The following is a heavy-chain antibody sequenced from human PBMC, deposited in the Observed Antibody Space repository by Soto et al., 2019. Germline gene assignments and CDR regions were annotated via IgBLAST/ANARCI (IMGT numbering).Heavy chain of an antibody. D-gene: IGHD6-13*01. CDR3: ARDLTTLIAAAGTSHYYYSMDV. CDR2: ISYDGSNK. CDR1: GFTFSSYA. Sequence: QVQLVESGGGVVQPGRSLRLSCAASGFTFSSYAMHWVRQAPGKGLEWVAVISYDGSNKYYADSVKGRFTISRDNSKNTLYLQMNSLRAEDTAVYYCARDLTTLIAAAGTSHYYYSMDVWGQGTTVTVSS. V-gene: IGHV3-30-3*01. J-gene: IGHJ6*02.